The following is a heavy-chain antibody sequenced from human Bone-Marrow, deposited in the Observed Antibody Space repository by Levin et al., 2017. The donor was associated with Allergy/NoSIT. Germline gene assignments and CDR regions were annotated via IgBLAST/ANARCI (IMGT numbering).Heavy chain of an antibody. CDR1: GFTFSSYA. CDR3: ARVRNVGFLEWLSPFDY. J-gene: IGHJ4*02. V-gene: IGHV3-30*04. D-gene: IGHD3-3*01. Sequence: SCAASGFTFSSYAMHWVRQAPGKGLEWVAVISYDGSNKYYADSVKGRFTISRDNSKNTLYLQMNSLRAEDTAVYYCARVRNVGFLEWLSPFDYWGQGTLVTVSS. CDR2: ISYDGSNK.